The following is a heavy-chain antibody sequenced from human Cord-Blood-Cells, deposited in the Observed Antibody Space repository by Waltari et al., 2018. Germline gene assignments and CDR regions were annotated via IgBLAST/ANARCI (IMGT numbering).Heavy chain of an antibody. Sequence: STNYNPSLKSRVTISVDTSKNQFSLKLSSVTAADTAVYYCARWVTRTENSGSYYYYYYYMDVWGKGTTVTVSS. CDR3: ARWVTRTENSGSYYYYYYYMDV. V-gene: IGHV4-59*01. CDR2: ST. D-gene: IGHD1-26*01. J-gene: IGHJ6*03.